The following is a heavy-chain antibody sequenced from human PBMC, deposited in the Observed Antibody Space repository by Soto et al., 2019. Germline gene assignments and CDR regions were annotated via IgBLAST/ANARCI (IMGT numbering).Heavy chain of an antibody. CDR3: ARDVLVATMGNWFDP. CDR2: IVPIFGVP. J-gene: IGHJ5*02. Sequence: QVQLVQSGAEVKKPGSSVKVSCKASGGTFSTYGLNWMRQAPGQGLEWMGGIVPIFGVPNYAQKFQGRVTITADESTSTAYMELNNLRSEDTAIYYCARDVLVATMGNWFDPWGQGTLVTVS. CDR1: GGTFSTYG. V-gene: IGHV1-69*01. D-gene: IGHD5-12*01.